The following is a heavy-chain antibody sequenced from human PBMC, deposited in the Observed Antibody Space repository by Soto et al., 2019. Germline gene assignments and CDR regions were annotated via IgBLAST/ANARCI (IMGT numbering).Heavy chain of an antibody. J-gene: IGHJ4*02. V-gene: IGHV3-9*01. Sequence: EVQLVESGGGLVQPGRSLRLSCAASGFTFDDYAMHWVRQALGKGLEWVSGISWNSDTIGYADSVKGRFTISRDKAKNSLYLQMNNLRGEDTALYYCAKETTVTTFGYFDYWGQGTLVTVSS. CDR1: GFTFDDYA. D-gene: IGHD4-17*01. CDR3: AKETTVTTFGYFDY. CDR2: ISWNSDTI.